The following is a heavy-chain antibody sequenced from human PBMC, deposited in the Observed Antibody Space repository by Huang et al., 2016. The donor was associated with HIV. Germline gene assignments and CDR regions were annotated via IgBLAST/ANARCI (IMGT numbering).Heavy chain of an antibody. Sequence: EVQLVESGGGLVKPGGSLRLSCAASGFTFSSYSMNWVRQGAGKGLEWVSSISSSSSYIYYEDSVKGRFTISRDNAKNSLYLQMNSLRAEDTAVYYCARAVPTPNRFGVGGFDYWGQGTLVTVSS. CDR3: ARAVPTPNRFGVGGFDY. CDR1: GFTFSSYS. CDR2: ISSSSSYI. V-gene: IGHV3-21*01. J-gene: IGHJ4*02. D-gene: IGHD3-3*01.